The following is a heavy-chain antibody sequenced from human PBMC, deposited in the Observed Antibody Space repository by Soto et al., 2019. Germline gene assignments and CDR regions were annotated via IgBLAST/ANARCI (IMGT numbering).Heavy chain of an antibody. J-gene: IGHJ4*02. D-gene: IGHD3-22*01. Sequence: PRESLKISFKGSGYSFAGYWITWVRQNPVKGLEWMGRIDPSDSQTYYSPSFRGHVTISVTKSITTVFLQWSSLRASDTAMYYCARQIYDSDTGPNFQYYFDSWGQGTPVTVSS. CDR1: GYSFAGYW. CDR3: ARQIYDSDTGPNFQYYFDS. V-gene: IGHV5-10-1*01. CDR2: IDPSDSQT.